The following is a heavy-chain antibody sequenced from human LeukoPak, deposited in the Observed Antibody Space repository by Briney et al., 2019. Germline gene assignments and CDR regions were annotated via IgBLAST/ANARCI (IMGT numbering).Heavy chain of an antibody. CDR3: ARPSGTYFPFDY. D-gene: IGHD1-26*01. CDR2: VYPDDSDT. J-gene: IGHJ4*02. Sequence: GESLKISCKTSGYSFTRYWIAWVRQTPGKGLEWMGIVYPDDSDTRYSPAFQGQVTISADKSITTAYLHLSSLKASDTAVYYCARPSGTYFPFDYWGQGTLVTVSS. V-gene: IGHV5-51*01. CDR1: GYSFTRYW.